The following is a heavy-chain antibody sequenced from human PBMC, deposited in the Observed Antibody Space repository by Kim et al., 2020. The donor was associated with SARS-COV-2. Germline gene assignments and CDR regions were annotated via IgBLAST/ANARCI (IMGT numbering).Heavy chain of an antibody. V-gene: IGHV5-51*01. CDR1: GYTFTSYR. J-gene: IGHJ4*02. D-gene: IGHD1-20*01. CDR3: ARWYEVDS. CDR2: IHPGGPET. Sequence: GESLQISCKASGYTFTSYRIAWVRQRPGKGLEWMGVIHPGGPETRYSPSFQGQVTFSVDRSINTAYLQWRSLTTSDSAMYYCARWYEVDSWGRGSRVTV.